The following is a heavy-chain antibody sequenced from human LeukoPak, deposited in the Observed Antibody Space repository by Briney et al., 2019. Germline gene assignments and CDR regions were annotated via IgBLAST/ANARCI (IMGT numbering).Heavy chain of an antibody. CDR1: GFTFSSYW. CDR2: IKQDGSEK. Sequence: GGSLRLSCAASGFTFSSYWMSWVRQAPGKGLEWVANIKQDGSEKYYVDSVKGRFTISRDNAKNSLYLQMNSLRAEDTAVYYCARDHNWHISYNYYYGMDVWGQGTTVTVSS. J-gene: IGHJ6*02. CDR3: ARDHNWHISYNYYYGMDV. D-gene: IGHD2-21*01. V-gene: IGHV3-7*01.